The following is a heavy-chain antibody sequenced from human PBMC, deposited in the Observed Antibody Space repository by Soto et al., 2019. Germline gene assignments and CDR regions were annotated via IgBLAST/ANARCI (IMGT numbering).Heavy chain of an antibody. Sequence: PGGSLRLSCAASGFTFSSYAMCWVRQAPGKGLEWVSAISGSGGSTYYADSVKGRFTISRDNSKNTLYLQMNSLRAEDTAVYYCATGSSRGAQGPDAFDIWGQGTLVTVS. J-gene: IGHJ3*02. CDR2: ISGSGGST. V-gene: IGHV3-23*01. CDR1: GFTFSSYA. CDR3: ATGSSRGAQGPDAFDI. D-gene: IGHD1-26*01.